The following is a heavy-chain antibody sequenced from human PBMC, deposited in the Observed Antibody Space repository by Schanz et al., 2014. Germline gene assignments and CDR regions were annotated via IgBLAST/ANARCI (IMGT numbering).Heavy chain of an antibody. Sequence: GPEAKEPGASVKVSCEASRYTFNTYGLNWVRQAPGQGLEWLGWMNPNSGNPGFAQKFRGRVTMTRNTSMSTAYIELHILTSEDTAVYYCARGRTFDYWGQGTLVTVSS. CDR1: RYTFNTYG. CDR3: ARGRTFDY. CDR2: MNPNSGNP. J-gene: IGHJ4*02. V-gene: IGHV1-8*02.